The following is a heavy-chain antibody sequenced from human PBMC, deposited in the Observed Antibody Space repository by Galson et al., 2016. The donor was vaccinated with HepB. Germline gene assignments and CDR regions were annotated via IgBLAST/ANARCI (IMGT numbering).Heavy chain of an antibody. CDR3: ARYNKGYSSGWYPDYSWCRDV. D-gene: IGHD6-19*01. Sequence: SETLSLTCTVSGGSIKSSNWWNWVRQSPGKGLEWIGEVYHSGNTNYNPSLKSRVTISVDTSKNQFSLKLSSVTAADTAVDYCARYNKGYSSGWYPDYSWCRDVWGQGTTVAVSS. CDR1: GGSIKSSNW. J-gene: IGHJ6*02. CDR2: VYHSGNT. V-gene: IGHV4-4*02.